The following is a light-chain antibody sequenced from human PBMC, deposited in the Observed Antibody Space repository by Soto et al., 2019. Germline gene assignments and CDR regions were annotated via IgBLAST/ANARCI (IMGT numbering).Light chain of an antibody. Sequence: EIVLTQSPGTLSLSPGERATLSCRASQSVTSNYLAWYQQKPGQAPRLPIFDASSRATGIPDRFSGSGSGTDFTLTISRLEPEDFAVYYCQQYGSSLTWTFGQGTKVDIK. J-gene: IGKJ1*01. CDR1: QSVTSNY. CDR3: QQYGSSLTWT. CDR2: DAS. V-gene: IGKV3-20*01.